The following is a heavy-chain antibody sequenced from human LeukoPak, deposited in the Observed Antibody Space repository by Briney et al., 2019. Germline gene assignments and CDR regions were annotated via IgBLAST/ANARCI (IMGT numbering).Heavy chain of an antibody. J-gene: IGHJ4*02. V-gene: IGHV4-4*07. D-gene: IGHD6-25*01. Sequence: SETLSLTCTVSGGSISSYYWSWIRQPAGKGLEWIGRIYTSGSTNYNPSLKSRVTISVDKSKNQFSLKLSSVTAADTAVYYCARDSAYSSGYYYFDYWRQGTLVTVSS. CDR1: GGSISSYY. CDR2: IYTSGST. CDR3: ARDSAYSSGYYYFDY.